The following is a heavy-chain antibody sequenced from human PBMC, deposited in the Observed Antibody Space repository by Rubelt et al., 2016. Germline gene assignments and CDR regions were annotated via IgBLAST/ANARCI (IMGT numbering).Heavy chain of an antibody. J-gene: IGHJ4*02. D-gene: IGHD5-24*01. CDR2: ISSSSSYI. CDR3: ARDGVTRDGYNALDY. V-gene: IGHV3-21*01. Sequence: GKGLEWVSSISSSSSYIYYADSVKGRFTISRDNAKNSLYLQMNNLRAEDTAVYYCARDGVTRDGYNALDYWGQGTLVTVSS.